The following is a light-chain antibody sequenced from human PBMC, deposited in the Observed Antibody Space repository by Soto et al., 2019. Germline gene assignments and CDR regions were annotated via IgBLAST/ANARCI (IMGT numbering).Light chain of an antibody. V-gene: IGLV2-11*01. CDR2: DVS. CDR3: CSYAGRYTFV. Sequence: QSSLTHPRSLSGSPGQSVTISCTGTSSDVGAYNYVSWYQQHPGKAPKLMVYDVSKWPSGVPDRFSGSKSGNTASLTISGLQAEDEADYYCCSYAGRYTFVFGTGTKVTVL. J-gene: IGLJ1*01. CDR1: SSDVGAYNY.